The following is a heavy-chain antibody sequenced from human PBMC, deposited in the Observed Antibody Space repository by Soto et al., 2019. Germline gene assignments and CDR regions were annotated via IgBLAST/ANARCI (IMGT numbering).Heavy chain of an antibody. CDR2: ISAYNGNT. V-gene: IGHV1-18*01. CDR3: ARIVGADRRWFDP. D-gene: IGHD1-26*01. CDR1: GYTFTSYG. Sequence: ASVKVSCKASGYTFTSYGITWVRQAPGQGLEWMGWISAYNGNTKYAQKLQGRITMTTDTSTSTAYMELRSLRYDDTAVYYCARIVGADRRWFDPWGQGTLVTVSS. J-gene: IGHJ5*02.